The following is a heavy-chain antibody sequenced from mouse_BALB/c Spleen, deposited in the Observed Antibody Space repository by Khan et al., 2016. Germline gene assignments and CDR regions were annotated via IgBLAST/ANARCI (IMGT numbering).Heavy chain of an antibody. Sequence: VQLVESGPGLVKPSQSLSLTCSVTGYSITSGNYWNWIRQFPGNNLEWMGYISYDGSNNYNPSLKNRISIARDTSKNQFFLQLNSVTTEDTATYYCARVRRVYAMDYWGQGTSVTVSS. D-gene: IGHD2-12*01. J-gene: IGHJ4*01. CDR2: ISYDGSN. V-gene: IGHV3-6*02. CDR3: ARVRRVYAMDY. CDR1: GYSITSGNY.